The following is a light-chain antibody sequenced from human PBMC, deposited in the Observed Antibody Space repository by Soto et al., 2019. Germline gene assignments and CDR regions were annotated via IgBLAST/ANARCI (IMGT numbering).Light chain of an antibody. V-gene: IGKV3-15*01. CDR1: RSISRN. Sequence: EMVMTQSPATLSVSPGERVTLSCSASRSISRNLAWYQQKPGQAPRLLIYGAYTRATGIPARFSGSGSGTEFTLTINTLQSEDFAMYYCQPHNNWPVVTFGGGTRVEIK. CDR3: QPHNNWPVVT. CDR2: GAY. J-gene: IGKJ4*01.